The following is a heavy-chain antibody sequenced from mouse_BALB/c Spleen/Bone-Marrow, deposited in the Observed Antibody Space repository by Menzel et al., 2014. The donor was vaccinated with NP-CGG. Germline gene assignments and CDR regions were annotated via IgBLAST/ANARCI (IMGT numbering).Heavy chain of an antibody. D-gene: IGHD1-1*01. CDR1: GYTFTSCW. CDR3: TRDYGSFMDC. V-gene: IGHV1-5*01. J-gene: IGHJ4*01. Sequence: EVQLQQSGTVLARPGASVKMSCKASGYTFTSCWMHWVKQRPGQGLEWIRTIYPGNSDTSYNQKFKGKAKLTAVTSTSTAYMEISSLTNEDSAVYFCTRDYGSFMDCWGQGTSVTVS. CDR2: IYPGNSDT.